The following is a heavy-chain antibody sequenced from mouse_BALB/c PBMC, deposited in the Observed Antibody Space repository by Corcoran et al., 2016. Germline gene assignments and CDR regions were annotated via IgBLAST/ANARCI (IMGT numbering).Heavy chain of an antibody. Sequence: EVQLQQSGAELVKPGASVKLSCTASGFNIKDTYMHWVKQRPEKGMEWIGRIDPANGNTKYDPKFQGKATITADTSSNTAYLQLSSLTSEDTAVYYCASITTAWFSYWGQGTLVTVSA. D-gene: IGHD1-1*01. CDR1: GFNIKDTY. CDR2: IDPANGNT. CDR3: ASITTAWFSY. V-gene: IGHV14-3*02. J-gene: IGHJ3*01.